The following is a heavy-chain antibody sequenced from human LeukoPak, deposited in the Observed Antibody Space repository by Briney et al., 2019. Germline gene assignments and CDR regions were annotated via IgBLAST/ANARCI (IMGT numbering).Heavy chain of an antibody. CDR1: GFTFSSYA. CDR2: ISYDGSNK. V-gene: IGHV3-30-3*01. Sequence: GGSLRLSCAASGFTFSSYAMHWDRQAPGKGLEWVAVISYDGSNKYYADSVKGRFTISRDNSKNTLYLQMNSLRAEDTAVYYCVTDGGPNYYDTFDYWGQGTLVTVSS. CDR3: VTDGGPNYYDTFDY. J-gene: IGHJ4*02. D-gene: IGHD3-22*01.